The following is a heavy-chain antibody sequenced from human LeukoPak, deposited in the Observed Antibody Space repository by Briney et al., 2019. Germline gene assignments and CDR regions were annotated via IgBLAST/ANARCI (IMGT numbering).Heavy chain of an antibody. D-gene: IGHD5-12*01. V-gene: IGHV4-59*02. CDR1: GGSVSSYY. CDR3: ARDGTVATNWFDP. Sequence: SETLSLTCTVSGGSVSSYYWSWIRKPPGKGLVWIGYIKSSGSTNYNPSLKSRVTISIDTSKNQFSLRLNSVTAADTAVYYCARDGTVATNWFDPWRQGTLVTVSS. CDR2: IKSSGST. J-gene: IGHJ5*02.